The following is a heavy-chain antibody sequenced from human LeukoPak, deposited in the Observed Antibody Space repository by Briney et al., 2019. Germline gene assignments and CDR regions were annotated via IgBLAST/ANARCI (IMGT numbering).Heavy chain of an antibody. CDR2: INRSGST. CDR1: GGSVSGYY. J-gene: IGHJ4*02. CDR3: ARGGYCSSTSCSRFDY. D-gene: IGHD2-2*01. Sequence: SETLSLTCAVYGGSVSGYYWSWIRQPPGKGLEWIGEINRSGSTNYNPSLKSRFTISVDTSKNQFSLKLSSMTAADTAVYYCARGGYCSSTSCSRFDYWGQGTLVTVSS. V-gene: IGHV4-34*01.